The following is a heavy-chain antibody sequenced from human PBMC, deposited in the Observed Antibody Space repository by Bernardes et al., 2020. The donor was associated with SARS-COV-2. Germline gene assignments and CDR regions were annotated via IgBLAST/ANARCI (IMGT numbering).Heavy chain of an antibody. D-gene: IGHD5-12*01. CDR2: INWNGGST. CDR3: ARGYDIVATIGHDY. J-gene: IGHJ4*02. V-gene: IGHV3-20*04. CDR1: GFTFDDYG. Sequence: GGSLRVSCAASGFTFDDYGMSWVRQAPGKGLEWVSGINWNGGSTGYADSVKGRFTISRDNAKNSLYLQMNSLRAEDTALYYCARGYDIVATIGHDYWGQGTLVTVSS.